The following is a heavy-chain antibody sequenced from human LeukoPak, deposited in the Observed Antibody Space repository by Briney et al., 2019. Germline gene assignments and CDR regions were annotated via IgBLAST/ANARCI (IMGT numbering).Heavy chain of an antibody. V-gene: IGHV3-21*01. Sequence: GGSLRLSCAASGFTFNNYAMSWVRQAPGKGLEWVSSISSSSSYIYYADSVKGRFTISRDNAKNSLYLQMNSLRAEDTAVYYCARDPEGATAVDYWGQGTLVTVSS. CDR1: GFTFNNYA. D-gene: IGHD1-26*01. CDR3: ARDPEGATAVDY. J-gene: IGHJ4*02. CDR2: ISSSSSYI.